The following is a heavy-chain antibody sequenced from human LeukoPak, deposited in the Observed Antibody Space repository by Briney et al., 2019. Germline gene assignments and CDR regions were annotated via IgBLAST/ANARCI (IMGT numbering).Heavy chain of an antibody. D-gene: IGHD3-10*01. Sequence: ASVKVSCKASGYTFTGYYMHWVRQAPGQGLEWMGWINPNSGGTNYAQKFQGRVTMTRDTSISTAYMELSRLRSDNTAVYYCARGGLGIFGDRRMVRGETGYWGQGTLVTVSS. J-gene: IGHJ4*02. V-gene: IGHV1-2*02. CDR3: ARGGLGIFGDRRMVRGETGY. CDR1: GYTFTGYY. CDR2: INPNSGGT.